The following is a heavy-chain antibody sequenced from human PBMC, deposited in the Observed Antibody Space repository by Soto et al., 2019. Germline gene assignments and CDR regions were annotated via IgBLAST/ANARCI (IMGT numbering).Heavy chain of an antibody. V-gene: IGHV1-2*02. Sequence: ASVKVSCKASGYTFTGYYMHWVRQAPGQGLEWMGWINPNSGGTNYAQKFQGRVTMTRDTSISTAYMELSRLRSDDTAVYYCARFSPDYYDSSGYWPLGGMDVWGQGTTVTVSS. J-gene: IGHJ6*02. CDR1: GYTFTGYY. CDR3: ARFSPDYYDSSGYWPLGGMDV. CDR2: INPNSGGT. D-gene: IGHD3-22*01.